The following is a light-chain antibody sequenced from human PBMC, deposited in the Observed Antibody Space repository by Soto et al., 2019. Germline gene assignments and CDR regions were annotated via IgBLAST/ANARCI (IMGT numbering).Light chain of an antibody. CDR1: QSVLYRSNNKNY. Sequence: DIVMTQSPDSLAVSLGERATINCKSSQSVLYRSNNKNYLAWYQQKTGQPPKLLIYWASTRESGVPDRFSGSGSETDFTLTISSLQAEDVAVYYCQQYFNTPCTFGQGTKLEIK. J-gene: IGKJ2*02. CDR2: WAS. CDR3: QQYFNTPCT. V-gene: IGKV4-1*01.